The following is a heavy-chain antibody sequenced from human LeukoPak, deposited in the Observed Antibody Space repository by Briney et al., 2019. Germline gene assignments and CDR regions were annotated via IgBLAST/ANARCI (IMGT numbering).Heavy chain of an antibody. Sequence: ASVKVSCKASGGTFSSYAISWVRQAPGQGLEWMGWINPNSGGTNYAQKFQGRVTMTRDTSISTAYMELSRLRSDDTAVYYCALSEGYSSSWYLVWGQGTLVTVSS. D-gene: IGHD6-13*01. V-gene: IGHV1-2*02. CDR1: GGTFSSYA. CDR2: INPNSGGT. J-gene: IGHJ4*02. CDR3: ALSEGYSSSWYLV.